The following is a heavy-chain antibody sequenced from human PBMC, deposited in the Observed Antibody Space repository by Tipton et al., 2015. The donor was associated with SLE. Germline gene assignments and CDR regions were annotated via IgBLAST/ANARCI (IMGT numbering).Heavy chain of an antibody. Sequence: TLSLTCAVYGGSFSDYYWSWIRQTPGEGLEWIGEINHTGGTNYNPSLKSRLTMSADTSKNQISLKLSSVSAADTAVYYCVRGPKDVWGRGTTVTVSS. CDR1: GGSFSDYY. CDR2: INHTGGT. V-gene: IGHV4-34*09. CDR3: VRGPKDV. J-gene: IGHJ6*02.